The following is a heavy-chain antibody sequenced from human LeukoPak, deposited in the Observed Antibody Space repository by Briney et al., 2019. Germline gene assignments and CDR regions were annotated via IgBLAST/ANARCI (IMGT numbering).Heavy chain of an antibody. CDR1: GYTLTELS. Sequence: EASVTVSCTVSGYTLTELSMHWVRQAPGKGLEWMGGFDPEDGETIYAQKFQGRVTMTEDTSTDTAYMELSSLRSEDTAVYYCATPDPLIAVATQYDYWGQGTLVTVSS. D-gene: IGHD6-19*01. CDR2: FDPEDGET. J-gene: IGHJ4*02. V-gene: IGHV1-24*01. CDR3: ATPDPLIAVATQYDY.